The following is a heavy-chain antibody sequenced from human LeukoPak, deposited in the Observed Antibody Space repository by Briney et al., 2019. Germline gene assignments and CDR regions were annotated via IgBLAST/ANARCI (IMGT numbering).Heavy chain of an antibody. V-gene: IGHV3-48*03. Sequence: PGGSLRLSCAASGFTFSSYEMNWVRQAPGKGLEWVSYISSSGSTIYYADSVKGRFTISRDNAKNLLYLQMNSLRAEDTAVYYCAKGEYSSAVDYWGQGTLVTVSS. CDR2: ISSSGSTI. CDR1: GFTFSSYE. CDR3: AKGEYSSAVDY. J-gene: IGHJ4*02. D-gene: IGHD6-6*01.